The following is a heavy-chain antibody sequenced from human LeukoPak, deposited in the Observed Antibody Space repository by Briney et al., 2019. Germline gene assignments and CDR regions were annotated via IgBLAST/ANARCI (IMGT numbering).Heavy chain of an antibody. J-gene: IGHJ4*02. CDR1: GGSISSSSYY. V-gene: IGHV4-39*01. Sequence: SETLSLTCTVSGGSISSSSYYWGWIPQPPGKGLEWIGSIYYSGSTYYNPSLKSRVTISVDTSKNQFSLKLSSVTAADTAVYYCARGTTVTGSGYWGQGTLVTVSS. CDR2: IYYSGST. D-gene: IGHD4-17*01. CDR3: ARGTTVTGSGY.